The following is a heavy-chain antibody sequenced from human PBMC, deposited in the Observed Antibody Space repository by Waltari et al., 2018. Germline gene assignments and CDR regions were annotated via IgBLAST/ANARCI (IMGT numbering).Heavy chain of an antibody. D-gene: IGHD6-19*01. V-gene: IGHV3-23*01. CDR2: ISGSGGST. CDR3: AKDPYSSAWVDYFDY. CDR1: GFTFSNYA. J-gene: IGHJ4*02. Sequence: EVQLLESGGGLVQPGGSLRLSCAASGFTFSNYAMTWVRQAPGKGLDWVSAISGSGGSTYYADSVKGRFTISRDNSKNTLYLQMNSLRAEDMAVYYCAKDPYSSAWVDYFDYWGQGTLVTVSS.